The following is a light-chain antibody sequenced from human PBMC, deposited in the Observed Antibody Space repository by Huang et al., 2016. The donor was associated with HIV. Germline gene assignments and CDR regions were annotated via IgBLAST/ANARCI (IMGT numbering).Light chain of an antibody. CDR3: RQSDSTPYT. CDR2: AAS. V-gene: IGKV1-39*01. Sequence: DIQMTQSPSSLSASVGDRVTISCRSSQSFSSSLNWYQQRPGKAPKLLFYAASSLQSGVPSRFSGSGAGTDFSLTINSLQPEDFATYYCRQSDSTPYTFGQGTKLEIK. J-gene: IGKJ2*01. CDR1: QSFSSS.